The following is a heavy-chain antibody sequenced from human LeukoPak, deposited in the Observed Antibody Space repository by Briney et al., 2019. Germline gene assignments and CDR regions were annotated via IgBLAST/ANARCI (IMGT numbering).Heavy chain of an antibody. J-gene: IGHJ4*02. CDR1: GFTFNNYG. CDR2: VTNNGGST. D-gene: IGHD1-26*01. CDR3: ARDVVGATYFD. V-gene: IGHV3-23*01. Sequence: PGGSLRLSCAVSGFTFNNYGMNWVRQAPGKGLEWVSSVTNNGGSTSYADSVKGRFTISRDNSKNTVYLQMNSLRVDDTAVYYCARDVVGATYFDWGQGTLVTVSS.